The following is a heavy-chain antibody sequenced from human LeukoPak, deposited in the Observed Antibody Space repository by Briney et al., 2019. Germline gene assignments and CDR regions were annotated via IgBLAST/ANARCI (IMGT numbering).Heavy chain of an antibody. CDR3: ARVEDYYYYMDV. V-gene: IGHV3-64*01. Sequence: GSLRLSCAASGFTFSSCAMHWVRQAPGKGLEYVSAISSNGGSTYYANSVKGRFTISRDNSKNTLYLQMGSLRAEDMAVYYCARVEDYYYYMDVWGKGTTVTVSS. CDR1: GFTFSSCA. CDR2: ISSNGGST. D-gene: IGHD1-1*01. J-gene: IGHJ6*03.